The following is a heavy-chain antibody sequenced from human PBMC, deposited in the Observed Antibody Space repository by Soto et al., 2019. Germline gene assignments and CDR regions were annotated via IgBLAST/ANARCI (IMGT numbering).Heavy chain of an antibody. J-gene: IGHJ3*01. CDR3: AKRRVGDAFDV. V-gene: IGHV5-10-1*01. D-gene: IGHD1-26*01. Sequence: QVPGKGLEWMGRIDVSDSYTNYSPSFQGHVSISADKSTSTVYLQWSSLKAADTAMYYCAKRRVGDAFDVWGQGTMVTVSS. CDR2: IDVSDSYT.